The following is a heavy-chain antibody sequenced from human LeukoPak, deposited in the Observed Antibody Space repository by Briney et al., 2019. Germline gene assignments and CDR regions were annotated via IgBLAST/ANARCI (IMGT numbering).Heavy chain of an antibody. CDR3: AREAEYSSSWYDY. CDR1: GYTFTSYG. J-gene: IGHJ4*02. Sequence: EASVKVSCKASGYTFTSYGISWVRQAPGQGLEWMGWISAYNGNTNYAQKLQGRVTMTTDTSTSTACMELRSLRSDDTAVYYCAREAEYSSSWYDYWGQGTLVTVSS. V-gene: IGHV1-18*01. D-gene: IGHD6-13*01. CDR2: ISAYNGNT.